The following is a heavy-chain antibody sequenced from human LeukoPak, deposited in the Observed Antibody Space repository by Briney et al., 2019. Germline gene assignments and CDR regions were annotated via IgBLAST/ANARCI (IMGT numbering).Heavy chain of an antibody. CDR2: MNPNSGNT. D-gene: IGHD3-10*01. Sequence: GASVKVSCKASGYTFTSYDINWVRQATGQGLEWMGWMNPNSGNTGYAQKFQGRVTMTRNTSISTAYMELSSLRSEDTAVYYCAREFGLGEFWDYYYGMDVWGQGTTVTVSS. CDR3: AREFGLGEFWDYYYGMDV. CDR1: GYTFTSYD. J-gene: IGHJ6*02. V-gene: IGHV1-8*01.